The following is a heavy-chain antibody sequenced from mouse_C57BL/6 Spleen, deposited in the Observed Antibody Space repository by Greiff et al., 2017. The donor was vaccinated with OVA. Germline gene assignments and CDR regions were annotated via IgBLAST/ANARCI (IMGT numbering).Heavy chain of an antibody. V-gene: IGHV1-42*01. CDR2: INPSTGGT. CDR1: GYSFTGYY. J-gene: IGHJ1*03. Sequence: VQLQQSGPELVKPGASVKISCKASGYSFTGYYMNWVKQSPEKSLEWIGEINPSTGGTTYNQKFKAKATLTVDKSSSTAYMQLKSLTSEDSAVDYCARLKLGRWYFDVWGTGTTVTVSS. CDR3: ARLKLGRWYFDV. D-gene: IGHD4-1*01.